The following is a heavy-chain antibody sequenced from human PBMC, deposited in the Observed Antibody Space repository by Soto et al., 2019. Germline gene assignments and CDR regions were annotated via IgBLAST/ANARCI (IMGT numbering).Heavy chain of an antibody. V-gene: IGHV3-30*18. CDR1: GFTFNTYG. J-gene: IGHJ6*02. Sequence: AGSLQLSCAASGFTFNTYGMHWARQAPGEGLEWVAVIAYDGTNKYYRDSVKGRFTDSRDNSKNTLYLLMNSLRPEDTAVYYCAKVSDRHYAMDVWGQGTTVTVSS. CDR2: IAYDGTNK. CDR3: AKVSDRHYAMDV.